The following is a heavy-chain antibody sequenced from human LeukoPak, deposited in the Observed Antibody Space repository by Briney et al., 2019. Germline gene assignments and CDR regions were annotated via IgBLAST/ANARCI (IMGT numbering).Heavy chain of an antibody. CDR2: IYYSGST. D-gene: IGHD5-24*01. J-gene: IGHJ4*02. V-gene: IGHV4-59*01. CDR3: AREGKMATIN. CDR1: GGSISSYY. Sequence: SETLSLTCTVSGGSISSYYWSWIRQPPGKGLEWIGYIYYSGSTNYNPSLKSRVTISVDTSKNQFSLKLSSVTAADTAVYYRAREGKMATINWGQGTLVTVSS.